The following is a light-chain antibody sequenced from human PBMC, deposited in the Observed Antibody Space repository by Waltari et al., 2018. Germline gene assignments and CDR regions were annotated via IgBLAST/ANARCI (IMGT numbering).Light chain of an antibody. CDR3: QQYNVWPRT. CDR1: QSVSNN. CDR2: GVS. Sequence: VMTQSPATLSESPGKMVTLTCRASQSVSNNVAWYQQRPGQAPMLLIYGVSTRATAVPAKFSGSRSGTEVTLTINTLQSEDAATYYCQQYNVWPRTFGQGTKVEI. V-gene: IGKV3-15*01. J-gene: IGKJ1*01.